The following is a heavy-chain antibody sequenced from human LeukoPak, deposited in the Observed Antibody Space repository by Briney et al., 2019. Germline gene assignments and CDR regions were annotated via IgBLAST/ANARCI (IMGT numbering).Heavy chain of an antibody. CDR1: GGSFSGYY. Sequence: NPSETLSLTCAVYGGSFSGYYWSWIRQPPGKGLEWIGEINHSGSTNYNPSLKSRVTISVDTSKNQFSLKLSSVTAADTAVYYCARLEGRYYYGSGSFDDAFDIWGQGTMVTVSS. CDR3: ARLEGRYYYGSGSFDDAFDI. J-gene: IGHJ3*02. V-gene: IGHV4-34*01. D-gene: IGHD3-10*01. CDR2: INHSGST.